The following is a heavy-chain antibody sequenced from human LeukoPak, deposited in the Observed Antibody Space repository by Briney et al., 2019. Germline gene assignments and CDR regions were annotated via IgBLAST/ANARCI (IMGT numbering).Heavy chain of an antibody. CDR1: GFTFSFYS. Sequence: GGSLRLSCAASGFTFSFYSMNWVSQAPGKGLEWLSYISTSTIYYADSVKGRFTISRDNAKNSLYLQMNSLRAEDTAVYYCVRDHNYAYDYWGQGTLVTVSS. CDR2: ISTSTI. V-gene: IGHV3-48*01. CDR3: VRDHNYAYDY. J-gene: IGHJ4*02. D-gene: IGHD5-12*01.